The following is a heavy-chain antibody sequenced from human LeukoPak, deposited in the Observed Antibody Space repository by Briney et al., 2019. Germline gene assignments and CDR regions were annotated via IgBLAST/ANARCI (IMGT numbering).Heavy chain of an antibody. J-gene: IGHJ4*02. CDR3: ARGWRGDHFDY. V-gene: IGHV4-59*01. CDR2: FYHSGT. CDR1: GDSMSTSY. Sequence: SETLSLTCTVSGDSMSTSYWSWIRQPLGKGLEWIGYFYHSGTDYNPSLKSRVTISGDMSNNQFSLKLSSVTAADTAIYNCARGWRGDHFDYWGQGTLVSVSS. D-gene: IGHD3-16*01.